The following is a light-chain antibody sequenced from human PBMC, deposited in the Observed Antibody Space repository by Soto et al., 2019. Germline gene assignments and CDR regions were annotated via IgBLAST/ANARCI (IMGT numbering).Light chain of an antibody. V-gene: IGLV9-49*02. CDR1: STYSNYR. Sequence: QLVLTQPPSASASLGASVTLSCTLTSTYSNYRVDWYHQRPGEGPRFVMRVGTGGIVGSKGVGIPDRFSVSGSGLIRYLTVNNIQEEDEGDYHCAADHGSGSNFVVVFGGGTKVTVL. J-gene: IGLJ2*01. CDR3: AADHGSGSNFVVV. CDR2: VGTGGIVG.